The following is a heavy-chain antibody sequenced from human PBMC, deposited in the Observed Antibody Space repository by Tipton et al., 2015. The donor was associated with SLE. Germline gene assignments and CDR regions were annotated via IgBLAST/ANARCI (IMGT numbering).Heavy chain of an antibody. J-gene: IGHJ6*03. CDR1: GYSFTSYY. CDR3: ARGDYYYDYMYV. V-gene: IGHV1-46*01. CDR2: IHPSGGSA. Sequence: QSGAEVKKSGASVKVSCKASGYSFTSYYIHWVRQAPGQGLEWMGIIHPSGGSASYAQEIQGRVTMTRDTSTSTVYMGLSSLRSEDTAVYYCARGDYYYDYMYVWGKGTTVTVSS.